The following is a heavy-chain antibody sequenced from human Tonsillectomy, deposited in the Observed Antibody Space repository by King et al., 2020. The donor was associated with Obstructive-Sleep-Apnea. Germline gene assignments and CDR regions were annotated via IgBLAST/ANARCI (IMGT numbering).Heavy chain of an antibody. Sequence: HVQLQESGPGLVKPSETLSLTCNVSGDSISPYYWSWIRQPPGKGLEWLGYIYYNGNTNYNPSLKSQLTMSVDTSKNQISLKLTSVTSADTAVYYCARYTGTYYAYWGQGTLVTVSS. J-gene: IGHJ4*02. CDR2: IYYNGNT. CDR1: GDSISPYY. V-gene: IGHV4-59*01. CDR3: ARYTGTYYAY. D-gene: IGHD1-26*01.